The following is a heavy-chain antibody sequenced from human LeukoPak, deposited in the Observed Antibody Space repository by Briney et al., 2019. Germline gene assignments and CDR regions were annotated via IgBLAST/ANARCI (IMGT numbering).Heavy chain of an antibody. CDR1: GFTFSTYG. CDR2: ISGSGSST. V-gene: IGHV3-23*01. J-gene: IGHJ4*02. Sequence: PGGSLRLSCAASGFTFSTYGMSWVRQAPGKGLEWVSGISGSGSSTDYADSVKGRFTISRDNSKNTLYLQMNSLRAEDTAVYYCAKTRCYYDSSGYGDWGQGTLVTVSS. CDR3: AKTRCYYDSSGYGD. D-gene: IGHD3-22*01.